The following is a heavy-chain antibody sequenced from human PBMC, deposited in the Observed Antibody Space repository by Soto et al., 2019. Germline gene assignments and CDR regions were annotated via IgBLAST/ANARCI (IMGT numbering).Heavy chain of an antibody. D-gene: IGHD1-26*01. CDR3: TRTSGSYHHLDY. CDR2: IRSKANSYAT. V-gene: IGHV3-73*01. CDR1: GFTFSGSA. Sequence: GGSLRLSCAASGFTFSGSAMHWVRQASGKGLEWVGRIRSKANSYATAYAASVKGRFTISRDDSKNTAYLQMNSLKTEDTAVYYCTRTSGSYHHLDYWGQGTLVTVSS. J-gene: IGHJ4*02.